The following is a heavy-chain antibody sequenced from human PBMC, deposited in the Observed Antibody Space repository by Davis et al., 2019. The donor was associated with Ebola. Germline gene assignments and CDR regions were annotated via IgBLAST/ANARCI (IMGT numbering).Heavy chain of an antibody. D-gene: IGHD2-2*02. CDR2: FYVGGAT. J-gene: IGHJ4*02. V-gene: IGHV3-53*01. CDR1: GFTVSNFY. CDR3: ARIDNTLGCAN. Sequence: PGGSLRLSCAASGFTVSNFYMSWVRQTPGKGLEWVSVFYVGGATYYAGSVRGRFTISRDNAKNSLYLQMNSLRAEDTAVYYCARIDNTLGCANWGQGTLVTVSS.